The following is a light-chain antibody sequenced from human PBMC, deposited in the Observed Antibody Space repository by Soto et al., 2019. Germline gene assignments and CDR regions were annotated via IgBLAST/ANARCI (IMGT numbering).Light chain of an antibody. CDR2: EGS. J-gene: IGLJ2*01. V-gene: IGLV2-23*01. CDR3: CSYAGSSPV. Sequence: QSALTQPASVSGSPGQSITISCTGTSSDVGSYNLVSWYQQHPDKAPKLMIYEGSKRPSGVSNRFSGSKSGNTASLTISGLQAEDEADYYCCSYAGSSPVFGGGTKLTVL. CDR1: SSDVGSYNL.